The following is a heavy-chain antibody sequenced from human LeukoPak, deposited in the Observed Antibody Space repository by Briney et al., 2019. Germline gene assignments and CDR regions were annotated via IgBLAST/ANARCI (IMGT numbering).Heavy chain of an antibody. CDR2: VYSGNDGT. D-gene: IGHD3-10*01. V-gene: IGHV3-66*02. Sequence: GGSLRLCWAASGFTVSTDNMSWVRQVPGKGLEWVSVVYSGNDGTNYADSVRGRFTISRDDSKNMVYLQMNNLRLEDAAVYYCTKRSRGYYDYWGQGTLVTVSS. J-gene: IGHJ4*02. CDR1: GFTVSTDN. CDR3: TKRSRGYYDY.